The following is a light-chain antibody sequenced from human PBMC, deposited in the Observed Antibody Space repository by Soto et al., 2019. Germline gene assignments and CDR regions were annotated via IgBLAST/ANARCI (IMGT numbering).Light chain of an antibody. CDR3: CSYAGSYTWV. Sequence: QSVLTQPRSVSGSPGQSVAISCTGTSSDVGGYNYVSWYQQHPGKAPKLMIYDVSKWPSGVPDRFSGSKSGNTASLTISGLQAEDEADYYCCSYAGSYTWVFGGGTKLTVL. CDR2: DVS. V-gene: IGLV2-11*01. CDR1: SSDVGGYNY. J-gene: IGLJ3*02.